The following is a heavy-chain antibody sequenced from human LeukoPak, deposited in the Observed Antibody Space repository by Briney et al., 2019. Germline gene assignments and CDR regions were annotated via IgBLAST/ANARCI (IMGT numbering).Heavy chain of an antibody. D-gene: IGHD1-26*01. J-gene: IGHJ1*01. CDR3: ASRGSGSYDSEYFQH. Sequence: SETLSLTCTVSGGSISSYYWSWIRQPAGKGLEWIGRIYTSGSTNYNPSLKSRVTISVDTSKNQFSLKLSSVTAADTAVYYCASRGSGSYDSEYFQHWGQGTLVTVSS. CDR1: GGSISSYY. CDR2: IYTSGST. V-gene: IGHV4-4*07.